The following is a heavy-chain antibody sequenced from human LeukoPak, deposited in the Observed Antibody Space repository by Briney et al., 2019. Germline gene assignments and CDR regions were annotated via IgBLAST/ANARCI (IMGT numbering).Heavy chain of an antibody. Sequence: SETLSLTCTVSGGSISSYYWGWIRQPPGKGLEWIGSIYYSGSTYYNPSLKSRVTISVDTSKNQFSLKLSSVTAADTAVYYCARDREYSNGRIDYWGQGTLVTVSS. J-gene: IGHJ4*02. CDR2: IYYSGST. D-gene: IGHD4-11*01. V-gene: IGHV4-39*02. CDR1: GGSISSYY. CDR3: ARDREYSNGRIDY.